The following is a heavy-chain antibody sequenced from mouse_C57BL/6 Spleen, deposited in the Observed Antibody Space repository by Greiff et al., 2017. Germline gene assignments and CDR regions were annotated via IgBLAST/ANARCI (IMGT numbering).Heavy chain of an antibody. CDR1: GFSLTSYG. V-gene: IGHV2-6*02. D-gene: IGHD2-4*01. CDR2: IWSDGST. Sequence: VKLMESGPGLVAPSQSLSITCTVSGFSLTSYGVHWVRQTPGKGLEWLVVIWSDGSTTYNSALNSRLSISKDDSKGKVVLKMSSLLTDDTAMYYCARKEGNYEYGMAYWGQGTLVTVSA. CDR3: ARKEGNYEYGMAY. J-gene: IGHJ3*01.